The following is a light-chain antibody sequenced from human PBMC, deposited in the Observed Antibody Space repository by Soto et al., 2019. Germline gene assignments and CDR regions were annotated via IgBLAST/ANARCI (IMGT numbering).Light chain of an antibody. CDR3: QQYGSSPRT. Sequence: EIVLTQSPGTLSLSPGERATLSCRASQSVSSSYLAWYQQKPGQAPRLLIYGASSRATGIPDRFSGSGSGTDFTLTISRLEPEDFAAYYCQQYGSSPRTFGQGIKVEIK. CDR1: QSVSSSY. V-gene: IGKV3-20*01. CDR2: GAS. J-gene: IGKJ1*01.